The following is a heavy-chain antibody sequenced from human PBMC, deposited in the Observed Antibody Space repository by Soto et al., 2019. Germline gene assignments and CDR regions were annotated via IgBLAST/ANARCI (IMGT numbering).Heavy chain of an antibody. CDR1: GNTFVTYG. D-gene: IGHD3-16*01. V-gene: IGHV1-18*01. CDR2: ISLSSGNK. Sequence: QVQLVQSGDEVRKPGSSLRVSCKASGNTFVTYGFAWVRKAPGQGLGWMGWISLSSGNKHYASQVQVTLTMTTDKSTSTFYMVLGSQTSDDTAVYYCAMVDNYVTPTPQDVWGQGTTVTVSS. CDR3: AMVDNYVTPTPQDV. J-gene: IGHJ6*02.